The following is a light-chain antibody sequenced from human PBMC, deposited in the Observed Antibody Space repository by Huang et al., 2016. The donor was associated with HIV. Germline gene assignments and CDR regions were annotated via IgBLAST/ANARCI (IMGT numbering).Light chain of an antibody. CDR2: LGA. Sequence: DIVVTQSPPSLAVTPGEPASISCRSSQSLLHSNRNNYLAWYLQTPGQSPQLLIYLGANRASGVPERFSGSGSVTDFTLKIARVEAEDVVIYYCMQALHTPWTFGQGTKVEIK. CDR3: MQALHTPWT. V-gene: IGKV2-28*01. CDR1: QSLLHSNRNNY. J-gene: IGKJ1*01.